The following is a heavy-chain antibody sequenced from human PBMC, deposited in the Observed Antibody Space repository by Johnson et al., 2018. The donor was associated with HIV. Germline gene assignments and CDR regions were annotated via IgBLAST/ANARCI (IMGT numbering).Heavy chain of an antibody. V-gene: IGHV3-23*04. CDR1: GFKYAA. CDR2: TPGGDGGT. CDR3: ARALRVGVVAAPFDAFDI. Sequence: VQLVESGGGLVQPGGSLRVSCAASGFKYAASGLAFSNYAVKWVSHTPGGDGGTSFADSVRGRFTISRDNSKNTLYLQMNSLRAEDTAVYYCARALRVGVVAAPFDAFDIWGQGTMVTVSS. D-gene: IGHD2-15*01. J-gene: IGHJ3*02.